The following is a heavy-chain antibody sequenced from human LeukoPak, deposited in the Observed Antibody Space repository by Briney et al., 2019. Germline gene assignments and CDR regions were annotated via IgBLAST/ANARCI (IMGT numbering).Heavy chain of an antibody. CDR3: ARSSGWWSLDY. CDR1: GFTFSTAS. J-gene: IGHJ4*02. Sequence: GGSLRLSCAASGFTFSTASLHWVRQAQGRGLEWVSAFDTGFGTYYPDSLKGRFTISRDNSKNTLFLQMNGLRAEDTAVYYCARSSGWWSLDYWGQGTLVTVSS. V-gene: IGHV3-23*01. CDR2: FDTGFGT. D-gene: IGHD6-19*01.